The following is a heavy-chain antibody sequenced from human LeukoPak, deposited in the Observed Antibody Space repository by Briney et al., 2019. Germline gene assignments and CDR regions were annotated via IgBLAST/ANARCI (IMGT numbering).Heavy chain of an antibody. V-gene: IGHV4-34*01. Sequence: SETLSLTCAVYGGSFSGYYWSWIRQPPGKGLEWIGEINHSGSTNYNPSLKNRVTISVDTSKNQFSLKLSSVTAADTAVYYCARGRPLRSIAAAGATGNNWFDPWGQGTLVTVSS. CDR3: ARGRPLRSIAAAGATGNNWFDP. CDR1: GGSFSGYY. CDR2: INHSGST. J-gene: IGHJ5*02. D-gene: IGHD6-13*01.